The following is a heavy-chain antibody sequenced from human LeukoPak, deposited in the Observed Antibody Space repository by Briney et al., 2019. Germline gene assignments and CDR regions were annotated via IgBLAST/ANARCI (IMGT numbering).Heavy chain of an antibody. CDR3: ARVFGAGYSDY. J-gene: IGHJ4*02. D-gene: IGHD4/OR15-4a*01. CDR1: GFTFSTYW. CDR2: IKQDGSEK. V-gene: IGHV3-7*01. Sequence: GGSLRLSCAASGFTFSTYWMSWVRQAPGKGLEWVASIKQDGSEKYYVDSVKGRVTISRDNAKNSLYLQMNSLRAEDTAVYYCARVFGAGYSDYWGQGTLVTVSS.